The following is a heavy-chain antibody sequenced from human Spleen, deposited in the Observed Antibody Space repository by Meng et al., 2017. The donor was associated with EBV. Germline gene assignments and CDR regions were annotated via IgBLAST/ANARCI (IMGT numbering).Heavy chain of an antibody. V-gene: IGHV1-69*06. CDR2: IIPIFGTA. D-gene: IGHD6-6*01. J-gene: IGHJ4*02. CDR3: AREVGSSRDY. Sequence: HVQRVQSGGEVKKAGSSVKVSCKAPGGTFSSNGISWVRQAPGQGLEWMGGIIPIFGTANYAQKFQGRITITADKSTSTGYMELSSLRSDDTAMYYCAREVGSSRDYWGQGTLVTVSS. CDR1: GGTFSSNG.